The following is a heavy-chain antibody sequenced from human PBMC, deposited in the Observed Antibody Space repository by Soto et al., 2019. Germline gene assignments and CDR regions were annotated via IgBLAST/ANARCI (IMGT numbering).Heavy chain of an antibody. CDR2: ISGSGGST. Sequence: GGSLRLSCADSGFTYSSYAMSWVRQAPGKGLEWVSAISGSGGSTYYADSVKGRFTISRDNSKNTLYLQMNSLRAEDTAVYYCAKEDIVVVPAAIGHWGQGTLVTVSS. J-gene: IGHJ4*02. CDR1: GFTYSSYA. D-gene: IGHD2-2*01. V-gene: IGHV3-23*01. CDR3: AKEDIVVVPAAIGH.